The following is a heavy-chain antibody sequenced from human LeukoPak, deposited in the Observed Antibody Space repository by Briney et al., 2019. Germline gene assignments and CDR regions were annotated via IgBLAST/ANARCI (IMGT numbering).Heavy chain of an antibody. CDR3: ARRSSGSFTRKMGGWFDP. Sequence: GESLKISCKGSGYSFTTYWIGWVRQMPGKGLEWMGIIYPGDSDTRYSPSFQGQVTISADKSISTAYLQWSSLKASDTAMYYCARRSSGSFTRKMGGWFDPWGQGTLVTVSS. CDR2: IYPGDSDT. D-gene: IGHD1-26*01. CDR1: GYSFTTYW. V-gene: IGHV5-51*01. J-gene: IGHJ5*02.